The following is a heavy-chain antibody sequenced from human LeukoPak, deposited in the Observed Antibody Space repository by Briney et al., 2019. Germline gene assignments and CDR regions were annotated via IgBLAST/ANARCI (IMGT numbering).Heavy chain of an antibody. CDR2: ISGSRGST. J-gene: IGHJ4*02. Sequence: PGGSLRLSCAASGFTFSSYAMSWVRQAPGKGLEWVSAISGSRGSTYYADSVKGRFTISRDNSKNTLYLQMNSLRAEDTAVYYCAKLLNDYGDYYFDNWGQGTLVTVSS. CDR1: GFTFSSYA. CDR3: AKLLNDYGDYYFDN. V-gene: IGHV3-23*01. D-gene: IGHD4-17*01.